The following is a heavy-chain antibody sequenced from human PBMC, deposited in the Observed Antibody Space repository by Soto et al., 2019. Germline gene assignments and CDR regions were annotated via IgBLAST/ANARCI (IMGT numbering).Heavy chain of an antibody. V-gene: IGHV4-31*03. CDR2: IYYSGTT. J-gene: IGHJ4*02. D-gene: IGHD3-10*01. CDR1: GGSISSGDFY. CDR3: ARIGNFYGSGSYYDTPFDS. Sequence: PSETLSLTCTVSGGSISSGDFYWTWIRQHPGKGLEWIGYIYYSGTTYYSPSLKSRVAISVDPSKNQFSLKLNSVTAADTAIFYCARIGNFYGSGSYYDTPFDSWGQGTLVTVPQ.